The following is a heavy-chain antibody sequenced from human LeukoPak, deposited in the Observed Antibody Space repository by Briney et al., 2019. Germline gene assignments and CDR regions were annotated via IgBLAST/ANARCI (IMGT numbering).Heavy chain of an antibody. D-gene: IGHD2-2*01. V-gene: IGHV3-13*01. CDR1: GFTFSSYD. J-gene: IGHJ6*02. CDR2: IGTAGDT. CDR3: ARGLGYCSSTSCPYYGMDV. Sequence: GGSLRLSCAASGFTFSSYDMHWVRQATGKGLEWVSAIGTAGDTYYPGSVKGRFTISRENAKNSLYLQMNSLRAGDTAVYHCARGLGYCSSTSCPYYGMDVWGQGTTVTVSS.